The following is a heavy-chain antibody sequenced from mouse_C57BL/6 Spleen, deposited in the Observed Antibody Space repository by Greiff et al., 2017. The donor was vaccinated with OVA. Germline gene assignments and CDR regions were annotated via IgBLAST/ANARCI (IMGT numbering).Heavy chain of an antibody. CDR1: GYAFSSSW. J-gene: IGHJ1*03. Sequence: QVQLQQSGPELVKPGASVKISCKASGYAFSSSWMNWVKQRPGKGLEWIGRIYPGDGDTNYNGKFKGKATLTADKSSSTAYMQLSSLTSEDSAVYVYAREGTAVVATRYYDVWGTGTTVTVAT. D-gene: IGHD1-1*01. CDR2: IYPGDGDT. CDR3: AREGTAVVATRYYDV. V-gene: IGHV1-82*01.